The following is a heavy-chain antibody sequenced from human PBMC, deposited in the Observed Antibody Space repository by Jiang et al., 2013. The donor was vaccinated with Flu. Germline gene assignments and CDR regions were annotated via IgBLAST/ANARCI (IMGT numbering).Heavy chain of an antibody. CDR2: VNHSGST. J-gene: IGHJ3*02. Sequence: ALLKPSETLSLTCAVYGGSFSGYYWSWIRQPPGKGLEWIGEVNHSGSTNYNPSLKSRVTISVDTSKNQFSLKLSSVTAADTAVYYCARVHAYAFDIVGTKGQVVTVSS. V-gene: IGHV4-34*01. D-gene: IGHD2-2*01. CDR3: ARVHAYAFDI. CDR1: GGSFSGYY.